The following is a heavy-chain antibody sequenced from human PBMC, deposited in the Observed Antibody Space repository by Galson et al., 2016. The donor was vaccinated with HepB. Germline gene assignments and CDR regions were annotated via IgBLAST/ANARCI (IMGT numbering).Heavy chain of an antibody. CDR1: GGSFSGYY. V-gene: IGHV4-34*01. J-gene: IGHJ5*02. CDR3: ARRGRTTVKGWFDP. D-gene: IGHD4-17*01. CDR2: INHSGSA. Sequence: TLSLTCGVYGGSFSGYYWSWIRQPPGKGLAWIGEINHSGSADYNPSLKSRDTMSVDTPKNQFSLKMSSVTAADTAVYFCARRGRTTVKGWFDPWGKGTLVVVSS.